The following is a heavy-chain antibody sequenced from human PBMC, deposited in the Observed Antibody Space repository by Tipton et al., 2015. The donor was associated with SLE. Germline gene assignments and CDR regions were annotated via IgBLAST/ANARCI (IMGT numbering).Heavy chain of an antibody. V-gene: IGHV3-33*08. CDR3: ARGYSSSWSYYFDY. CDR1: GFTFSSYG. Sequence: SLRLSCAASGFTFSSYGMHWVRQAPGKGLEWVAVIWYDGSNKYYADSVKGRFTISRDNSKNTLYLQMNSLRAEDTAVYYCARGYSSSWSYYFDYWGQGTLVTVSS. CDR2: IWYDGSNK. D-gene: IGHD6-13*01. J-gene: IGHJ4*02.